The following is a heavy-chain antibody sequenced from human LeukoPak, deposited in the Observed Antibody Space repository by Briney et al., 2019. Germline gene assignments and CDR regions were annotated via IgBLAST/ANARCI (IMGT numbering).Heavy chain of an antibody. CDR1: GFTFSTYT. Sequence: PGGSLRLSCAASGFTFSTYTMNWVRQTPGRGLEWVSSIDGTTYYKDYADAVKGRFTISRDNAKNSLYLQMNGLRAEDTAIYYCARDSEYSSSSGEFDHWGQGTLVTVSS. V-gene: IGHV3-21*01. CDR3: ARDSEYSSSSGEFDH. CDR2: IDGTTYYK. J-gene: IGHJ4*02. D-gene: IGHD6-6*01.